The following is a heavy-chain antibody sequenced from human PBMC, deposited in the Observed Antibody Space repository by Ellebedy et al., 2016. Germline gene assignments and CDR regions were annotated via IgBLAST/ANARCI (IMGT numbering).Heavy chain of an antibody. Sequence: SETLSLXXAVSGGSISSGGYSWSWIRQPPGKGLEWIGYIYHSGSTYYNPSLKSRVTISVDRSKNQFSLKLSSVTAADTAVYFCARGEKHYYDSGGYYYSDYWGQGTLVTVSS. V-gene: IGHV4-30-2*01. CDR3: ARGEKHYYDSGGYYYSDY. CDR1: GGSISSGGYS. J-gene: IGHJ4*02. CDR2: IYHSGST. D-gene: IGHD3-22*01.